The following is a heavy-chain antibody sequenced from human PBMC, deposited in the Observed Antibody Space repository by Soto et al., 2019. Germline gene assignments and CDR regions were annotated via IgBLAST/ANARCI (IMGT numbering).Heavy chain of an antibody. Sequence: GASVKVSCKASGYTFTSYAMHWVRQAPGQRLEWMGWINAGNGNTKYSQKFQGRVTITRDTSASTAYMELSSLRSEDTAVYYCARGIDQTTPPDYYFDYWGQGTLVTVSS. D-gene: IGHD4-17*01. V-gene: IGHV1-3*01. CDR3: ARGIDQTTPPDYYFDY. CDR2: INAGNGNT. CDR1: GYTFTSYA. J-gene: IGHJ4*02.